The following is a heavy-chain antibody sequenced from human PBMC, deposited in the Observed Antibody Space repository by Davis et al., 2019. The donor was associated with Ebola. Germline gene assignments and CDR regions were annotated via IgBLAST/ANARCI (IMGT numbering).Heavy chain of an antibody. CDR3: ARGMRYDFWSGFDFDY. J-gene: IGHJ4*02. CDR1: GGSISSYY. Sequence: SETLSLTCTVSGGSISSYYWGWIRQPPGRGLDWIGYINYRGSTNYNPSLKSRVTISVDTSKNQFSLKLSSVTAADTAVYYCARGMRYDFWSGFDFDYWGQGTLVTVSS. CDR2: INYRGST. V-gene: IGHV4-59*08. D-gene: IGHD3-3*01.